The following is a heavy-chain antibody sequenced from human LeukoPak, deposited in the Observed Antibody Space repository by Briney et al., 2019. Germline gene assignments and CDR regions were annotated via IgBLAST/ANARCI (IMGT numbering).Heavy chain of an antibody. D-gene: IGHD6-19*01. CDR2: ISSRGDST. J-gene: IGHJ4*02. CDR3: VKGPRPDIAVAHTVEN. CDR1: GFIFSNYA. Sequence: GGSLRLSCAASGFIFSNYAMSRVRQVPGRGLEWVSTISSRGDSTNVADSVKGRFTISRDNSKNSLYLQMNTVRAEDTAVYYCVKGPRPDIAVAHTVENWGQGTLVTVSS. V-gene: IGHV3-23*01.